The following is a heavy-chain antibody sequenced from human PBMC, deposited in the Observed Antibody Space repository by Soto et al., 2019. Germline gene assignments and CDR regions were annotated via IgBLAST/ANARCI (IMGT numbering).Heavy chain of an antibody. CDR2: ISSSSSYI. V-gene: IGHV3-21*01. CDR3: ARGLVAARQTALDY. CDR1: GFTFSSYS. J-gene: IGHJ4*02. D-gene: IGHD6-6*01. Sequence: EVQLVESGGGLVKPGGSLRLSCAASGFTFSSYSMNWVRQAPGKGLEWVSSISSSSSYIYYADSVKGRFTISRDNAKNSLNLQMNSLRAEDTAVYYCARGLVAARQTALDYWGQGTLVTVSS.